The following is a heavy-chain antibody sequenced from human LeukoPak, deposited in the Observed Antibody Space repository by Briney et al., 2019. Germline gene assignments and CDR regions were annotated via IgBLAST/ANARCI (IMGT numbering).Heavy chain of an antibody. Sequence: ASVKVSCKASGYTFTGYYLHCVRQAPGQGLEWMGWLNPNSGGTNYAQKFQGRVIMTRDTSISTAYMELSRLRSDDTAVYYCARQTTVTINWFDPWGQGTLVTVSS. CDR1: GYTFTGYY. CDR3: ARQTTVTINWFDP. CDR2: LNPNSGGT. D-gene: IGHD4-17*01. V-gene: IGHV1-2*02. J-gene: IGHJ5*02.